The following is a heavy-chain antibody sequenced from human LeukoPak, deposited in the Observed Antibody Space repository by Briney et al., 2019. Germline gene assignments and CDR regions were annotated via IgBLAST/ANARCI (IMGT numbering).Heavy chain of an antibody. J-gene: IGHJ5*02. V-gene: IGHV1-18*01. Sequence: GASVKVPCKASGYTFTSYGISWVRQAPGQGLEWMGWISAHNGDTHYAQNLQGRVTMTTDTSTSTAYMELRSLRSDDTAVYYCARDRGRAPFDPWGQGTLVTVSS. D-gene: IGHD3-10*01. CDR2: ISAHNGDT. CDR3: ARDRGRAPFDP. CDR1: GYTFTSYG.